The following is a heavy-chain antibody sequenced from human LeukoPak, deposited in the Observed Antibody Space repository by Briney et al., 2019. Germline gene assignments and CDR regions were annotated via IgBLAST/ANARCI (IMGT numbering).Heavy chain of an antibody. CDR1: RDTFSSYA. CDR2: IIPLFGTA. CDR3: ARVPYLGSSGYLLHEYYFDD. J-gene: IGHJ4*01. V-gene: IGHV1-69*05. D-gene: IGHD3-22*01. Sequence: SVKVSCKTSRDTFSSYAISWVRHAPGQGLEWMGEIIPLFGTANYAQKFQRRDTITTDEPTSTAYMALSSLRSEDTTVDYCARVPYLGSSGYLLHEYYFDDWGQGTLVTVPS.